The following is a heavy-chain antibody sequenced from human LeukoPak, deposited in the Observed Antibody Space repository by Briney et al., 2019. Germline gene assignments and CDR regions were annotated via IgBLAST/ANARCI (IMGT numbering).Heavy chain of an antibody. CDR3: AKDLFPTFFDY. J-gene: IGHJ4*02. D-gene: IGHD2-21*01. CDR2: ISGSGGST. V-gene: IGHV3-23*01. CDR1: GFTFSDYY. Sequence: GGSLRLSCAASGFTFSDYYMSWIRQAPGKGLEWVSAISGSGGSTYYADSVKGRFTISRDNSKNTLYLQMNSLRAEDTAVYYCAKDLFPTFFDYWGQGTLVTVSS.